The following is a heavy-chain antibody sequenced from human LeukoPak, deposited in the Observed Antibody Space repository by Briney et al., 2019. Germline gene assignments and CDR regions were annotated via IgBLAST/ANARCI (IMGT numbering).Heavy chain of an antibody. V-gene: IGHV1-18*01. CDR2: ISAYNGNT. CDR1: GYTFTSYG. CDR3: ARVLMVRGVNNWFDP. D-gene: IGHD3-10*01. Sequence: ASVKVSCKASGYTFTSYGISWVRQAPGQGLEWMGWISAYNGNTNYAQKLQGRVTMTTDTSTSTAYMELRSLRSDDTAVYYCARVLMVRGVNNWFDPWGQETLVTVSS. J-gene: IGHJ5*02.